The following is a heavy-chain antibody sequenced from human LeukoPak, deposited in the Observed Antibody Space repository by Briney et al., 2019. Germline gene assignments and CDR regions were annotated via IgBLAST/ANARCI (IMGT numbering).Heavy chain of an antibody. J-gene: IGHJ5*02. D-gene: IGHD2-15*01. CDR2: IYHSGST. V-gene: IGHV4-38-2*02. CDR1: GYSISSGYY. Sequence: PSETLSLTCTVSGYSISSGYYWGWIRQPPGKGLEWIGSIYHSGSTYYNPSLKSRVTISVDTSKNQFSLKLSSVTAADTAVYYCARESMLVAATSWFDPWGQGTLVTVSS. CDR3: ARESMLVAATSWFDP.